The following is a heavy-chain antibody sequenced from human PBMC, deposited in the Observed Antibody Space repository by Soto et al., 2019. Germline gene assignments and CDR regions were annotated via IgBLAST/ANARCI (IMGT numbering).Heavy chain of an antibody. V-gene: IGHV1-2*04. D-gene: IGHD2-15*01. CDR3: ATEGRYCSGDSCYAAGFDD. J-gene: IGHJ4*02. CDR1: GYTFTGYY. Sequence: QVQLVQSGAEVKKPGPSVKVSCKASGYTFTGYYMHWVRQAPGQGLEWMGWINPNSGGTNYAQKFQGWGTMTRDTSIRTAYMELSRLRSDDTAVYYCATEGRYCSGDSCYAAGFDDWGQGTLVTVSS. CDR2: INPNSGGT.